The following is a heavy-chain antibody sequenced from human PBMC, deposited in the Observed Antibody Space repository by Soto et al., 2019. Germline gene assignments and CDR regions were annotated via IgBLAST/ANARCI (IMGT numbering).Heavy chain of an antibody. CDR2: IDYNGVT. CDR3: GRVMIGTSRHTDSDY. D-gene: IGHD2-2*01. Sequence: PSETLSLTCSVSGASISSRDYYWGWIRQTPGKGLEWIGNIDYNGVTYYNPSLKSRVTVPKDTSKSQFSLKVASVTAADTAIYYCGRVMIGTSRHTDSDYWGQGTQVTVS. CDR1: GASISSRDYY. J-gene: IGHJ4*02. V-gene: IGHV4-39*01.